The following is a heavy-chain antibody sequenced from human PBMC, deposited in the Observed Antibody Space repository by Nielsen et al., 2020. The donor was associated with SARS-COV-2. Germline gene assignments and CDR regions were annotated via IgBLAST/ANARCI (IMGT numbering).Heavy chain of an antibody. J-gene: IGHJ4*02. CDR1: GYTLTELS. V-gene: IGHV1-24*01. CDR2: FDPEDGET. D-gene: IGHD3-9*01. Sequence: ASVKVSCKVSGYTLTELSMHWVRQAPGKGLEWMGGFDPEDGETIYAQKFRGRVTMTEDTSTDTAYMELSSLRSEDTAVYYCATAPYDILTGYQKYYFDYWGQGTLVTVSS. CDR3: ATAPYDILTGYQKYYFDY.